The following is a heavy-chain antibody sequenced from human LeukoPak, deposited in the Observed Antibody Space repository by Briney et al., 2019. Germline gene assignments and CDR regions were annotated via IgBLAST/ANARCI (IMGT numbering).Heavy chain of an antibody. V-gene: IGHV3-21*01. J-gene: IGHJ5*02. CDR3: ASEPRRVPAAIEP. CDR2: ISSSSSYI. Sequence: PGGSLRLSCAASGFTFSSYSMNWVRQAPGKGLEWVSSISSSSSYIYYADSVKGRFTISRDNAKNSLYLQMNSLRAEDTAVYYCASEPRRVPAAIEPWGRGTLVTVSS. D-gene: IGHD2-2*01. CDR1: GFTFSSYS.